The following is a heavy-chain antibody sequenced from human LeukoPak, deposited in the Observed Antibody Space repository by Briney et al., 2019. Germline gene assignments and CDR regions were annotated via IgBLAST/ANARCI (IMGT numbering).Heavy chain of an antibody. Sequence: PGGSLRLSCAASGFTFSSYGMHWVRQAPGKGLEWVAFIRYDGSNKYYADSVKGRFTISRDNSKNTLYLQMNSLRAEDTAVYYCAKVGSSSWYVDYWGQGTLVTVSS. D-gene: IGHD6-13*01. CDR3: AKVGSSSWYVDY. CDR1: GFTFSSYG. J-gene: IGHJ4*02. V-gene: IGHV3-30*02. CDR2: IRYDGSNK.